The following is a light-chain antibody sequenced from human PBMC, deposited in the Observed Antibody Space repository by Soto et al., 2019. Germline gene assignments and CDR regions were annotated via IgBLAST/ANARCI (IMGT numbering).Light chain of an antibody. V-gene: IGLV2-14*01. CDR2: EVT. CDR1: NRDVGGYNY. J-gene: IGLJ2*01. CDR3: SSYSSSSALDVI. Sequence: QSVLAQPASVSGSPGQSITISCARTNRDVGGYNYVSWYQQYPGKAPKLIIYEVTYRPSGVSNRFSGSKSGNTASLTISGLQAEDEADYYCSSYSSSSALDVIFGGGTKVTVL.